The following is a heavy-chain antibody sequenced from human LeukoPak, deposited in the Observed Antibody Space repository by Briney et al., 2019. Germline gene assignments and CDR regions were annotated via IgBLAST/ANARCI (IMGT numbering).Heavy chain of an antibody. Sequence: ASVKVSCKASGGTFISYAMHWVRQAPGQRLEWMGWINAGNGNTKYSQKFQGRVTITRDTSASTAYMELSSLRSEDTAVYYCARRGDSGSYNFDYWGQGTLVTVSS. CDR3: ARRGDSGSYNFDY. CDR1: GGTFISYA. V-gene: IGHV1-3*01. J-gene: IGHJ4*02. CDR2: INAGNGNT. D-gene: IGHD1-26*01.